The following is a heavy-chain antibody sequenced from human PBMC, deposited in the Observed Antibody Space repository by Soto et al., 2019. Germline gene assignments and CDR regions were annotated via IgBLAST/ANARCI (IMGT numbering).Heavy chain of an antibody. CDR3: ARDQVAGTRYFDL. J-gene: IGHJ2*01. V-gene: IGHV3-21*01. CDR1: GFTFSSYS. D-gene: IGHD6-19*01. Sequence: EVQLVESGGGLVKPGGSLRLSCAASGFTFSSYSMNWVRQAPGKGLEWVSSISSSSSYIYYADSVKGRFTISRDNAKNSLFREMNSLGAEDTAVYYCARDQVAGTRYFDLWGRGTLVTVSS. CDR2: ISSSSSYI.